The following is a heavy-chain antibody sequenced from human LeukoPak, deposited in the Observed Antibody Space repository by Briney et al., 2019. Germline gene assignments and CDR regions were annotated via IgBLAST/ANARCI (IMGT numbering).Heavy chain of an antibody. V-gene: IGHV3-23*01. CDR3: AREHIYYFDYSGPRAGAFDI. CDR2: IRGTGGTT. D-gene: IGHD3-22*01. J-gene: IGHJ3*02. CDR1: GFTFSDYA. Sequence: PGGSLRLSCAASGFTFSDYALIWVRQAPGKGLEWISAIRGTGGTTYYADSVKGRFTISRDNSKNTLYLQMNSLRAEDTAVYYCAREHIYYFDYSGPRAGAFDIWGQGTMVTVSS.